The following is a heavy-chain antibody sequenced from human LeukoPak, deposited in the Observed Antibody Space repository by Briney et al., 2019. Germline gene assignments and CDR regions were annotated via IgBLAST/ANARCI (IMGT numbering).Heavy chain of an antibody. Sequence: NPGGSLRLSCAASGFTFSDYYMSWIRQAPGKGLEWVSYISGSGSTMYYADSVKGRFTISRDNAKNSLYLQLNSLRAEDTAVYYCARGSSSSSFLWFDPWGQGTLVTVSS. V-gene: IGHV3-11*04. J-gene: IGHJ5*02. D-gene: IGHD6-6*01. CDR2: ISGSGSTM. CDR1: GFTFSDYY. CDR3: ARGSSSSSFLWFDP.